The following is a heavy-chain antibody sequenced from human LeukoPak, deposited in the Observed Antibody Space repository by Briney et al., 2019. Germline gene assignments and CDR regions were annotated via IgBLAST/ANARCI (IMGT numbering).Heavy chain of an antibody. Sequence: WASVKVSCKASGGTFSSYAISWVRQAPGQGLEWMGGIIPIFGTANYAQKFQSRVTITADESTSTAYMELSSLRSEDTAVYYCASRTGYCSGGSCYKEDDAFDIWGQGTMVTVSS. D-gene: IGHD2-15*01. CDR2: IIPIFGTA. CDR1: GGTFSSYA. V-gene: IGHV1-69*13. J-gene: IGHJ3*02. CDR3: ASRTGYCSGGSCYKEDDAFDI.